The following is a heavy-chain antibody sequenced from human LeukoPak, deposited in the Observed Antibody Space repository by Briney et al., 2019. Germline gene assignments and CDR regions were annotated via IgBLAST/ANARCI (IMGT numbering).Heavy chain of an antibody. CDR2: IFYNGNT. CDR1: GGSIISYY. D-gene: IGHD1-1*01. CDR3: ATTTPPHWRFDY. J-gene: IGHJ4*02. V-gene: IGHV4-59*01. Sequence: PSGPLSLPCTGSGGSIISYYWSWIRQSPGKGLEGIGYIFYNGNTNYNPSLQRGLTISVDTTKNKFSVKVTSVTAADTAVYYCATTTPPHWRFDYWGQGTLVTVSS.